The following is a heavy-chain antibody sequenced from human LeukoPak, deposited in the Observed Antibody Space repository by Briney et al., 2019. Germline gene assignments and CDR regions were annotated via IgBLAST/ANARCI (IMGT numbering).Heavy chain of an antibody. CDR3: ARVKQDIVVVPAANSFFFYYYYMDV. CDR2: INWNGGST. J-gene: IGHJ6*03. V-gene: IGHV3-20*04. CDR1: GFTFDDYG. Sequence: GGSLRLSCAASGFTFDDYGMSWVRQAPGKGLEWVSGINWNGGSTGYADSVKGRFTISRDNAKNSLYLQMNSLRAEDTAVYYCARVKQDIVVVPAANSFFFYYYYMDVWGKGTTVTISS. D-gene: IGHD2-2*01.